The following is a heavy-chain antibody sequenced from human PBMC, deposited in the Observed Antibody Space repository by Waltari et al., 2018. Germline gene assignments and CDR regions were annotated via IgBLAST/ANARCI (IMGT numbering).Heavy chain of an antibody. Sequence: CWSQVRQSPGKGLEWIGQAERSRRTNYNPTFASRVTMSPDTSIHHFSLNMLSATAADTAVYYCARDRGRCLYLDTWGRGARVSVSP. J-gene: IGHJ4*02. D-gene: IGHD2-15*01. V-gene: IGHV4-4*02. CDR3: ARDRGRCLYLDT. CDR2: AERSRRT. CDR1: C.